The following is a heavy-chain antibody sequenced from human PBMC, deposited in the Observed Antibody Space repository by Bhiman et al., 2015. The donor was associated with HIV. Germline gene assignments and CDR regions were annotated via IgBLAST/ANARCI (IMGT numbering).Heavy chain of an antibody. D-gene: IGHD1-14*01. V-gene: IGHV3-7*05. CDR3: ARDESHRRYALTVLDI. CDR1: GFTFSIYW. CDR2: IKQDGSEK. Sequence: EVQLVISGGGLVQPGGSLRLSCAASGFTFSIYWMTWVRQAPGKGLEWVANIKQDGSEKHYVDSVKGRFTISRDNAKNSVYLQMNSLRAEDTAVYYCARDESHRRYALTVLDIWGQGTMVTVSS. J-gene: IGHJ3*02.